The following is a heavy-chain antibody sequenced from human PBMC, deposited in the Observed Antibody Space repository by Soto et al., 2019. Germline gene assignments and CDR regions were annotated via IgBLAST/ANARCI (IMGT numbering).Heavy chain of an antibody. V-gene: IGHV3-7*05. Sequence: GGSLRLSCAASGYTLSTYWMIWVRQAPGKGLEWVANIKQDGSEKYYVDSVKGRFTISRDNAKNSLYLQMNSLRAEDTAVYYCARVYGDYLDAFDIWGQGTMVTV. CDR1: GYTLSTYW. J-gene: IGHJ3*02. D-gene: IGHD4-17*01. CDR3: ARVYGDYLDAFDI. CDR2: IKQDGSEK.